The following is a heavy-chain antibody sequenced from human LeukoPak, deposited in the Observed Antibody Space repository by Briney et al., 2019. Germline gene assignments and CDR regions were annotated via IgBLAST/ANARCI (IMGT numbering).Heavy chain of an antibody. J-gene: IGHJ4*02. CDR1: GFAFSGHA. CDR2: INAFGART. Sequence: PGGSLRLSCEASGFAFSGHAMSWVRQAPGKGLEWVSSINAFGARTYYAESVKGRFTISRDNSKNTLYLKMNSLRAEDTALYYCAKVALGYCSGSSCYYFDCGGQGTLVTVSS. CDR3: AKVALGYCSGSSCYYFDC. D-gene: IGHD2-15*01. V-gene: IGHV3-23*01.